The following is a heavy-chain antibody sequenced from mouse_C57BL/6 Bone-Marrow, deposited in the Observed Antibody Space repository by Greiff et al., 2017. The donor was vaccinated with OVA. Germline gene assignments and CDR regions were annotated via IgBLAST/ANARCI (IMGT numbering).Heavy chain of an antibody. CDR2: IRSKSNNYAK. V-gene: IGHV10-1*01. CDR1: GFSFTTYA. CDR3: VTRLRGSSY. Sequence: DVHLVESGGGLVQPKGSLKLSCAASGFSFTTYAMSWVRQATGKGLEWVARIRSKSNNYAKYYADSVKDRLTISRADSESMIYLQMNSWKTADTATYYFVTRLRGSSYWGKGTSVTAAS. D-gene: IGHD3-2*02. J-gene: IGHJ4*01.